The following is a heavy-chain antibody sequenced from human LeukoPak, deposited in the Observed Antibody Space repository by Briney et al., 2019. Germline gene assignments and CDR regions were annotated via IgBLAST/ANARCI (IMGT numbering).Heavy chain of an antibody. D-gene: IGHD2/OR15-2a*01. J-gene: IGHJ3*02. V-gene: IGHV3-74*01. CDR2: INPDGSGT. Sequence: PGGSLRLSCAASGFTFSTYWMHWVRQSPGKGLVWVSRINPDGSGTSHADSVKGRFTISRDNSKNTLYLQMNSLRAEDTAVYYCAAEYRGDLDAFDIWGQGTMVTVSS. CDR3: AAEYRGDLDAFDI. CDR1: GFTFSTYW.